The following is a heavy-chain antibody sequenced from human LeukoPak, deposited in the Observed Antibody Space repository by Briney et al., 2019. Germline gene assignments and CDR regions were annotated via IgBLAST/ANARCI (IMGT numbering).Heavy chain of an antibody. J-gene: IGHJ4*02. CDR1: GFTFSGSA. CDR2: IGSKANSYAT. Sequence: PGGSLRLSCAASGFTFSGSAMHWVRQASGKGLEWVGRIGSKANSYATAYAASVKGRFTISRDDSKNTAYLQMNSLKTEDTAVYYCTNYFSGAGGYWGQGTLVTVSS. CDR3: TNYFSGAGGY. V-gene: IGHV3-73*01. D-gene: IGHD2/OR15-2a*01.